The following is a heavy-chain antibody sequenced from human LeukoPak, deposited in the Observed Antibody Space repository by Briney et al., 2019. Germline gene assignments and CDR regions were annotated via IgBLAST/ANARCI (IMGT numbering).Heavy chain of an antibody. V-gene: IGHV3-13*01. CDR3: ARDRHGMAV. CDR1: GFTLSND. CDR2: IGVAGDT. Sequence: GGSLRLSSAAPGFTLSNDMHWVRHVTGKGLGWVSAIGVAGDTYYPGSVKGRFIITRENAKNSLYLQMNSLRVEDTAVYYCARDRHGMAVWGQGTTVVVSS. J-gene: IGHJ6*02.